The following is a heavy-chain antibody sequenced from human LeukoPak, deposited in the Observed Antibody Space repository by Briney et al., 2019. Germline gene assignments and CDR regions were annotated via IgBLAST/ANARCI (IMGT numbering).Heavy chain of an antibody. CDR1: GGTFSSYA. V-gene: IGHV1-69*01. D-gene: IGHD3-22*01. CDR2: IIPIFGTA. J-gene: IGHJ4*02. CDR3: AREAHGRYSRGYYFPFDY. Sequence: AASVNVSCTASGGTFSSYAISWVRQAPGQGLEWMGGIIPIFGTANYAQKFQGRVTITADESTSTAYMELSSLRSEDTAVYYCAREAHGRYSRGYYFPFDYWGQGTLVTVSS.